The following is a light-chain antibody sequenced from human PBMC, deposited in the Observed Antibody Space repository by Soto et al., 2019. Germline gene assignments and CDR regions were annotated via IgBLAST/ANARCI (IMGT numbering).Light chain of an antibody. V-gene: IGLV2-11*01. J-gene: IGLJ1*01. CDR1: SSDVGGYNY. CDR2: DVS. CDR3: CSYAGSYTFV. Sequence: QSALTPPRSVSGSPGQSVTLSCTGTSSDVGGYNYVSWYQQHPGKAPKLMIYDVSKRPSVVPDRFSGYKSGNTASLTISGLQAEDEADDYCCSYAGSYTFVFGTGTKLTVL.